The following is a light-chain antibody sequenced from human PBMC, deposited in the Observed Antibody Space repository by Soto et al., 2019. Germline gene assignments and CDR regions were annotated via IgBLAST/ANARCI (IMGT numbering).Light chain of an antibody. CDR2: EVT. V-gene: IGLV2-14*01. CDR1: NSDVDNYNY. J-gene: IGLJ2*01. Sequence: QSALTQPASVSGSPGQSITISCTGTNSDVDNYNYVSWFQQRPGKAPKLLIYEVTKRPSGVSNRFSGSKSGNTASLTISGLQADDEAQYYCNSYTNTNTLEVVFGGGTKLPS. CDR3: NSYTNTNTLEVV.